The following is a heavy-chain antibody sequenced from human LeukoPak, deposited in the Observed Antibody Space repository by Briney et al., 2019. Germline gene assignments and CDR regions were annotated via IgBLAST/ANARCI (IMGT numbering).Heavy chain of an antibody. V-gene: IGHV3-23*01. CDR1: GFTFSSYA. CDR2: ISGSGGST. Sequence: GGFLRLSCAASGFTFSSYAMSWVRQAPGKGLEWVSAISGSGGSTYYADSVKGRFTISRDSSKNTLYLQMNSLRAEDTAVYYCAKDGYSGSYFDYWGQGTLVTVSS. D-gene: IGHD1-26*01. CDR3: AKDGYSGSYFDY. J-gene: IGHJ4*02.